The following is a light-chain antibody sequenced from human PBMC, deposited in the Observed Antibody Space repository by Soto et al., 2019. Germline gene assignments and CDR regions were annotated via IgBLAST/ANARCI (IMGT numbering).Light chain of an antibody. CDR2: DVS. J-gene: IGLJ2*01. CDR1: SSDVGGYTY. Sequence: QSALTQPRSVSGSPGQSVTISCTGTSSDVGGYTYVSWYQQHPGKAPKLMIYDVSKRPSGVPDRFSGSKSGNTASLTISGLQAEYEADYYCCSYAGSPYVVFGGGTKLTVL. V-gene: IGLV2-11*01. CDR3: CSYAGSPYVV.